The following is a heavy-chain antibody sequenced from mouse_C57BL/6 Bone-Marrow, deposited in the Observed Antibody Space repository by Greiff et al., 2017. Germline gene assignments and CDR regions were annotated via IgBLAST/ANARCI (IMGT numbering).Heavy chain of an antibody. CDR3: SRSDYDYDDYAMDY. CDR1: GYTFTSYG. CDR2: IYIGNGYT. V-gene: IGHV1-58*01. Sequence: VQLQQSGAELVRPGSSVKMSCKTSGYTFTSYGINWVKQRPGQGLEWIGYIYIGNGYTEYNEKFKGKATLTSDTSSSTAYMQLSSLTSEDSAIYFWSRSDYDYDDYAMDYWGQGTSVTVSS. D-gene: IGHD2-4*01. J-gene: IGHJ4*01.